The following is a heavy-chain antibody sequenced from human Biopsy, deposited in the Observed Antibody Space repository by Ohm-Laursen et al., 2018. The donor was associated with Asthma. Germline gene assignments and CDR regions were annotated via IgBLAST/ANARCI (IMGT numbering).Heavy chain of an antibody. CDR2: IYYSGST. J-gene: IGHJ4*02. CDR1: YGSITSGGYY. Sequence: SQTLSLTCTVSYGSITSGGYYWTWIRQHPGEGLEWIGFIYYSGSTYYNPSLKSRVTISVDTSKNQFSLKLSSVTAADTAVYYCARDFVDSAMDYFDYWGQGTLVTVSS. V-gene: IGHV4-31*03. D-gene: IGHD5-18*01. CDR3: ARDFVDSAMDYFDY.